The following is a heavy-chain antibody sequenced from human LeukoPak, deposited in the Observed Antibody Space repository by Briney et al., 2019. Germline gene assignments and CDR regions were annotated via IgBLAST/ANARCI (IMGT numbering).Heavy chain of an antibody. V-gene: IGHV4-59*08. CDR1: GGSIHCLY. CDR2: IYYGGST. CDR3: ARHAIVGATFNWFDP. J-gene: IGHJ5*02. D-gene: IGHD1-26*01. Sequence: SETLSLTCTVSGGSIHCLYWGWVRQPPGKGLEWIGGIYYGGSTNYNPSLKSRVIISVDMSKNQFSLKLSSVTAADTAVYYCARHAIVGATFNWFDPWGQGTLVTVSS.